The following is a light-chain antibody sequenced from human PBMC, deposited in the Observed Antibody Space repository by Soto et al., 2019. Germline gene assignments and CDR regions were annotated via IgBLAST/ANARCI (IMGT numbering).Light chain of an antibody. Sequence: QSVLTQPPSVSAAPGQKVAISCSGNSSNIGHNYVSWYQHLPGTAPPEVLIFDNNKRPSGIPDRFSGSTSGTSATLGITGLQTGDEADYYCATWDATLTAVVFGGGTKLTVL. J-gene: IGLJ2*01. V-gene: IGLV1-51*01. CDR2: DNN. CDR1: SSNIGHNY. CDR3: ATWDATLTAVV.